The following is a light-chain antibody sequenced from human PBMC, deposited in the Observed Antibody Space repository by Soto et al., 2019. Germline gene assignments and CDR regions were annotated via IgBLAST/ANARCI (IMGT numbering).Light chain of an antibody. Sequence: QSVLTQPPSASGTPGQRVTFSCSGSSSNIGGNTVNWYQQLPGTAPKVLIYRNNQRPSGVPDRFSGSKSGTSASLAISGLQSEDEADYYCTAWEDSLNGVVFGGGTKVTVL. CDR2: RNN. CDR1: SSNIGGNT. CDR3: TAWEDSLNGVV. V-gene: IGLV1-44*01. J-gene: IGLJ2*01.